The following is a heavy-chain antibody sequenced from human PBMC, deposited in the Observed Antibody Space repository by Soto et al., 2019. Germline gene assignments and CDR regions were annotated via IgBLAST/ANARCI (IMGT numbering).Heavy chain of an antibody. D-gene: IGHD3-10*01. V-gene: IGHV3-48*03. CDR3: ATRSGGGGAFDF. CDR2: ISSSGSSI. Sequence: GWSLRLSCAASGFTFSSYEMNWVRQAPGKGLEWVSYISSSGSSIFYADSVKGRFTTSRDNAKNSLYLQMNSLRGEDTAVYYCATRSGGGGAFDFWGQGTMVTV. J-gene: IGHJ3*01. CDR1: GFTFSSYE.